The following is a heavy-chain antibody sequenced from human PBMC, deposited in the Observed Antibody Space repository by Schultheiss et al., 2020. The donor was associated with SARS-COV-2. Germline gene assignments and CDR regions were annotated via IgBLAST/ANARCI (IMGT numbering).Heavy chain of an antibody. CDR1: GGSISSSNW. V-gene: IGHV4-4*02. J-gene: IGHJ4*02. CDR3: VRLSRGLDH. CDR2: INHSGST. Sequence: SQTLSLTCAVSGGSISSSNWWSWVRQPPGKGLEWIGEINHSGSTNYNPSLKSRVTISVDTSKNQFSLKLSSVTAADTAVYYCVRLSRGLDHWGQGALVTVSS. D-gene: IGHD6-19*01.